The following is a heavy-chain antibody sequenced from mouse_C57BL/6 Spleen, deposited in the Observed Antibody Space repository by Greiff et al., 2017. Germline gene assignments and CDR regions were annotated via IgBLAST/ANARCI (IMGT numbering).Heavy chain of an antibody. V-gene: IGHV1-50*01. CDR3: ARREDYVDFDY. D-gene: IGHD2-4*01. Sequence: VQLQQPGAELVKPGASVKLSCKASGYTFTSYWMQWVKQRPGQGLEWIGEIDPSDSYTNYNQKFKGKATLTVDTSSSTAYMQLSSLTSEDSAVYYCARREDYVDFDYWGQGTTLTVSS. CDR1: GYTFTSYW. CDR2: IDPSDSYT. J-gene: IGHJ2*01.